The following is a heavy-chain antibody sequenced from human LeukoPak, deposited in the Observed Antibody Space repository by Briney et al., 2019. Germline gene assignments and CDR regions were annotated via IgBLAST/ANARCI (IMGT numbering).Heavy chain of an antibody. CDR1: GGFINNYY. J-gene: IGHJ4*02. CDR2: ISTSGNT. Sequence: PSETLSLTCSVSGGFINNYYWSWIRQPAGKGLEWIGRISTSGNTNYNPSLKSRVTMSVDTSKNQFFLNLNSVTAADTAVYYCARDSRYYDFWSGYLDYWGQGTLVTVSS. CDR3: ARDSRYYDFWSGYLDY. D-gene: IGHD3-3*01. V-gene: IGHV4-4*07.